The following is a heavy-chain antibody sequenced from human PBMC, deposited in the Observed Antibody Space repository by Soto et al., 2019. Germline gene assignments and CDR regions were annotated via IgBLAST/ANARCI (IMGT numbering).Heavy chain of an antibody. CDR2: ISSGSDSI. Sequence: PGGSLRLSCAASGFIFTSYSMVWVRLAPGKGLEWVACISSGSDSIFYADSVKGRFTVSRDNAKNSLFLQMNTLRAEKTAVYFFSSDRSADRFVQYFQHWGQGTQVTVSS. D-gene: IGHD6-19*01. CDR3: SSDRSADRFVQYFQH. CDR1: GFIFTSYS. J-gene: IGHJ1*01. V-gene: IGHV3-21*01.